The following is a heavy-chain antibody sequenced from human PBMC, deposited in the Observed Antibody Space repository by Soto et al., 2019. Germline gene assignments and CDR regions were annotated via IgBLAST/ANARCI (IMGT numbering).Heavy chain of an antibody. Sequence: PSETLSLTCAVYGGSFSGYYWSWIRQPPGKGLEWIGEINHSGSTNYNPSLKSRVTISVDTSKNQFSLKLSSVTAADTAVYYCARGGNGLAYCSSTSCFRYYYYGMDVWGQGTTVTVSS. V-gene: IGHV4-34*01. D-gene: IGHD2-2*01. CDR3: ARGGNGLAYCSSTSCFRYYYYGMDV. CDR1: GGSFSGYY. CDR2: INHSGST. J-gene: IGHJ6*02.